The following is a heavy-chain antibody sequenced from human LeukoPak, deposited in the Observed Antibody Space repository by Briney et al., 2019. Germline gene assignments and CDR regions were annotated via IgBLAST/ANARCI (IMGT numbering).Heavy chain of an antibody. CDR1: GFTFSSYG. CDR2: ISYDGSNK. D-gene: IGHD5-18*01. CDR3: AKDLGGLYSYDFDY. Sequence: PGGSLRLSCAASGFTFSSYGMHWVRQAPGKGLEWVAVISYDGSNKYYADSVKGRFTISRDNAKNSLYLQMNSLRAEDTALYYCAKDLGGLYSYDFDYWGQGTLVTVSS. J-gene: IGHJ4*02. V-gene: IGHV3-30*18.